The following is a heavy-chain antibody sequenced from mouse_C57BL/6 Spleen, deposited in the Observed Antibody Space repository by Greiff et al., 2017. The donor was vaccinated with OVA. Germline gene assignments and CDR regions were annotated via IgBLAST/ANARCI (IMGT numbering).Heavy chain of an antibody. CDR2: IYPGDGDT. V-gene: IGHV1-82*01. J-gene: IGHJ2*01. CDR3: AKTAHASDFDY. D-gene: IGHD3-2*02. CDR1: GYAFSSSW. Sequence: QVQLKQSGPELVKPGASVKISCKASGYAFSSSWMNWVKQRPGKGLEWIGRIYPGDGDTNYNGKFKGKATLTADKSSSTAYMQLSSLTSEDSAVYFCAKTAHASDFDYWGQGTTLTVST.